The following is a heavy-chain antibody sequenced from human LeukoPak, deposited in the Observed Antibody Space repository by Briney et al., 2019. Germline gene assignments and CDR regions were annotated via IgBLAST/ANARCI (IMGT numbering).Heavy chain of an antibody. CDR1: GYTFTSYG. CDR2: ISGSNGNT. CDR3: ATVIAAAGTRGYYFDY. D-gene: IGHD6-13*01. Sequence: EASVKVSCKASGYTFTSYGISWVRQAPGQGLEWMGWISGSNGNTNYAQKFQGGVTMTEDTSTDTAYMELSSLRSEDTAVYYCATVIAAAGTRGYYFDYWGQGTLVTVSS. V-gene: IGHV1-18*01. J-gene: IGHJ4*02.